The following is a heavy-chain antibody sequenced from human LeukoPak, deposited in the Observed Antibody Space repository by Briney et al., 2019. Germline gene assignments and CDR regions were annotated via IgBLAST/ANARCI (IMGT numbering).Heavy chain of an antibody. CDR2: ISGSGGST. V-gene: IGHV3-23*01. D-gene: IGHD3-9*01. CDR3: ANDFDPICSEYFQH. Sequence: PGGSLRLSCAVSGFTFSSCAMSWVRLAPVKGLEWVSAISGSGGSTYYADSVKGRFTISRDNSKNTLYLQMNSLRAEDTAVYYCANDFDPICSEYFQHWGQGTLVTVSS. J-gene: IGHJ1*01. CDR1: GFTFSSCA.